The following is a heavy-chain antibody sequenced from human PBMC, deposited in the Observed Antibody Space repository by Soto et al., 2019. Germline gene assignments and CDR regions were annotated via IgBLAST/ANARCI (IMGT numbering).Heavy chain of an antibody. Sequence: GGSLRLSCAASGFTFSSYSMNWVRQAPGKGLEWVSSISSSSSYIYYADSVKGRFTISRDNAKNSLYLQMNSLRAEDTAVYYCARDWEYCSSTSCYQTVYYYYGMDVWGQGTTVTAP. D-gene: IGHD2-2*01. V-gene: IGHV3-21*01. CDR1: GFTFSSYS. J-gene: IGHJ6*02. CDR3: ARDWEYCSSTSCYQTVYYYYGMDV. CDR2: ISSSSSYI.